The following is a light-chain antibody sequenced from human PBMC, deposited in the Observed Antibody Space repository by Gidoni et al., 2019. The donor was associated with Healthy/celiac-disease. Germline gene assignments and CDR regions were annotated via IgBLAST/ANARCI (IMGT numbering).Light chain of an antibody. CDR1: SSDVGGYNY. CDR2: DVS. CDR3: CSYAGSYTLV. V-gene: IGLV2-11*01. J-gene: IGLJ2*01. Sequence: QPRPVSRSPGQSVTISFTGTSSDVGGYNYVSWYQQPPGKAPKLMIYDVSKRPSGVPDRFSGSKSGNTASLTISGLQAEDEADYYCCSYAGSYTLVFGGGTKLTVL.